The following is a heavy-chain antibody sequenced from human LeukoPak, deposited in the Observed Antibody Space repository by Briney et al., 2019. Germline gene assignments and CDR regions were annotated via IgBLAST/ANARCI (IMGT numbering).Heavy chain of an antibody. V-gene: IGHV1-2*04. J-gene: IGHJ4*02. Sequence: ASVTVSCRSSGYTFTGYYMHWVRQAPGQGLEWMGWINPNSGDTNYAQKFQGWVTMTRDTSISTAYMELSRLRSDDTAVYYCARGGGEQWEEGLDYWGQGTLVTVSS. D-gene: IGHD1-26*01. CDR2: INPNSGDT. CDR3: ARGGGEQWEEGLDY. CDR1: GYTFTGYY.